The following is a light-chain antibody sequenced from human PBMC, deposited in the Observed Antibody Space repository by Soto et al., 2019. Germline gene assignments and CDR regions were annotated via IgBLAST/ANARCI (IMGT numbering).Light chain of an antibody. CDR3: QCYDSSLGGRAVV. CDR2: GNS. Sequence: QSVLTQPSSVSGAPGQRVTISCTGGAGYNVHWYQQLPGTAPKLLIYGNSNRPSGVPDRFSGSKSGTSASLAITGLQAEDEADYYCQCYDSSLGGRAVVFGGGTKLTVL. V-gene: IGLV1-40*01. J-gene: IGLJ2*01. CDR1: GAGYN.